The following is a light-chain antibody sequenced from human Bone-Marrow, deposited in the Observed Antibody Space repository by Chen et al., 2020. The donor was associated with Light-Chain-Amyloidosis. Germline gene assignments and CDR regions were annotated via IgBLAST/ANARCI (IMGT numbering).Light chain of an antibody. Sequence: QSALTQPASVSGSPGQSITISCTGTRSDVGGDKHVSWYQQHPDKAPKLMIYEVTNRPSWVPDRFSGSKSDNTASLTISGLQTEDEADYICSSYTITNTLVFGSGTRVTVL. J-gene: IGLJ1*01. CDR2: EVT. CDR1: RSDVGGDKH. V-gene: IGLV2-14*01. CDR3: SSYTITNTLV.